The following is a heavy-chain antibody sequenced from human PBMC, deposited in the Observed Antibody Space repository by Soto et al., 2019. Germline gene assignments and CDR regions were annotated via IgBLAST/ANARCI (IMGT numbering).Heavy chain of an antibody. CDR1: GFTFDDYA. CDR3: AKGGPCGFCSGGRSDFDY. CDR2: ISWNSNII. Sequence: EVQLVESGGGLVQPGRSLRLSCAASGFTFDDYAMHWVRRVPGKGLEWVSSISWNSNIIGYADSVKGRITISRDNAKNSLYLQMNTLRPEDTALHYCAKGGPCGFCSGGRSDFDYRGQGTLVSASS. V-gene: IGHV3-9*01. D-gene: IGHD2-15*01. J-gene: IGHJ4*02.